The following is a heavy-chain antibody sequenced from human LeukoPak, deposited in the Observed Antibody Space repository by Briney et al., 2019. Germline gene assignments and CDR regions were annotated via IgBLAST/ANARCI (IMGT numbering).Heavy chain of an antibody. Sequence: PGGSLRLSCAASGFTFSTYTMTWVRQAPGKGLEWVSSIGSGTTSTYFADSVKGRFTISRDNSKNTLYVQMNNLRAEDTAVYYCVSFYETYWGRGTLVTVSS. V-gene: IGHV3-23*01. CDR3: VSFYETY. J-gene: IGHJ4*02. CDR1: GFTFSTYT. CDR2: IGSGTTST. D-gene: IGHD2-2*01.